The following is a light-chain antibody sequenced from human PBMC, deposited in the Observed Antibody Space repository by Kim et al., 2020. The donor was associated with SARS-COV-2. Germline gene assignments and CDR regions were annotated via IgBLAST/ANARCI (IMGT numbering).Light chain of an antibody. CDR2: DAS. CDR3: QQRSNWPIT. CDR1: QSVGSY. Sequence: LSQGEGATLSCRASQSVGSYLAWYQQKPGRAPRLLIDDASNRATGIPARFSGSGSGTDFTLTISSREPEDFAVYYCQQRSNWPITFGQGTRLEIK. J-gene: IGKJ5*01. V-gene: IGKV3-11*01.